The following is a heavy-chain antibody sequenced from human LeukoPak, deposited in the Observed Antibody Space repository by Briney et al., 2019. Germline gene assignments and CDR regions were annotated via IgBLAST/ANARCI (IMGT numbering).Heavy chain of an antibody. Sequence: KPSETLSLTCAVYGGSFSGYYWSWIRQPPGKGLEWIGEINHSGSTNYNPSLKSRVTISVDTSKNQFSLKLSSVTAADTAVYYCARGAYFWSGYSQYYWFDPWGQGTLVTVSS. CDR3: ARGAYFWSGYSQYYWFDP. CDR1: GGSFSGYY. CDR2: INHSGST. V-gene: IGHV4-34*01. J-gene: IGHJ5*02. D-gene: IGHD3-3*01.